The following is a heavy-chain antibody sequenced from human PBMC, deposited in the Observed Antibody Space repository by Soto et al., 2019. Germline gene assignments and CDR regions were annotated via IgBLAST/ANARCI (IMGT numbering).Heavy chain of an antibody. CDR1: GYSFTSYW. Sequence: PGESLKISCKGSGYSFTSYWISWVSQMPGKGLEWMGRIDPSDSYTNYSPSFQGHVTISADKSISTAYLQWSSLKASDTAMYYCARQRDYDILTGSPNWFDPWGQGTLVTVSS. J-gene: IGHJ5*02. CDR3: ARQRDYDILTGSPNWFDP. CDR2: IDPSDSYT. V-gene: IGHV5-10-1*01. D-gene: IGHD3-9*01.